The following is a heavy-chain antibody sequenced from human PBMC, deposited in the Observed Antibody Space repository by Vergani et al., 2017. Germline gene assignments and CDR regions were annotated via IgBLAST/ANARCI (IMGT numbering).Heavy chain of an antibody. J-gene: IGHJ6*03. CDR1: GFSLNTRGLS. CDR2: MYWNDDQ. D-gene: IGHD4/OR15-4a*01. Sequence: QITLKESGPTLVKPTQTLTLTCTFSGFSLNTRGLSVAWIRQPPGKALDWLALMYWNDDQHYSPSLNNRVTITKDTSKNQVVLTMTNMDYVDTGTYYCVYRKTEYGATGCFYPFYYYYCMDVWGKGTTVTVSS. V-gene: IGHV2-5*04. CDR3: VYRKTEYGATGCFYPFYYYYCMDV.